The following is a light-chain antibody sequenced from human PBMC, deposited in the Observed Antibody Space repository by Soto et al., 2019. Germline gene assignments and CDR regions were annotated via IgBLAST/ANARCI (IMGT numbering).Light chain of an antibody. V-gene: IGKV3-20*01. CDR3: QQYGSSHT. Sequence: EIVLTQSPGTLSSSPGERATLSCRASQSVSSSYLAWYQQKPGQAPRLLIYGASSRATGIPDRFSGSGSGTDFTLTISRLEPDDFAVYYCQQYGSSHTFGQGTKLEIK. J-gene: IGKJ2*01. CDR2: GAS. CDR1: QSVSSSY.